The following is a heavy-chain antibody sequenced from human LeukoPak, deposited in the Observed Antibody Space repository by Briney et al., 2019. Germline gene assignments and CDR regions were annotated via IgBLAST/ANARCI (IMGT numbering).Heavy chain of an antibody. CDR1: GGSISSSSYY. CDR2: IYYSGST. J-gene: IGHJ4*02. Sequence: PSETLSLTCTVSGGSISSSSYYWGWIRQPPGKGLEWIGSIYYSGSTYYNPSLKSRVTISVDTSKNQFSLKLSSVTAADTAVYYCARGRRITMVRGVKNHFDYWGQGTLVTVSS. D-gene: IGHD3-10*01. CDR3: ARGRRITMVRGVKNHFDY. V-gene: IGHV4-39*01.